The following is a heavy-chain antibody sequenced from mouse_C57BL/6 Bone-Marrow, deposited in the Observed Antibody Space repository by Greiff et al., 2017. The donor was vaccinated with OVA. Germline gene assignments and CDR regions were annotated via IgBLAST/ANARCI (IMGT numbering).Heavy chain of an antibody. CDR1: GFTFSSYA. J-gene: IGHJ4*01. CDR2: ISSGGDYI. D-gene: IGHD2-5*01. Sequence: EVKVVESGEGLVKPGGSLKLSCAASGFTFSSYAMSWVRQTPEKRLEWVAYISSGGDYIYYADTVKGRFTISRDNARNTLYLQMSSLKSEDTAMYYCTRAYSNYVDYAMDYWGQGTSVTVSS. CDR3: TRAYSNYVDYAMDY. V-gene: IGHV5-9-1*02.